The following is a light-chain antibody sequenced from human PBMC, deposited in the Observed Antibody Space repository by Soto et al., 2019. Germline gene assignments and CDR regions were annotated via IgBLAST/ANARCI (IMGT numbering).Light chain of an antibody. J-gene: IGKJ2*01. Sequence: EIVLTQSPGTLSLSPGERATLSCRASQSVASHFLAWYQQTPGQAPRLLIYAAFTRATGISDRFSGSGSGTDFTLTISRLEPEDFAVYYCQLYGGSPIRYTFGQGTRLDIK. CDR2: AAF. CDR3: QLYGGSPIRYT. CDR1: QSVASHF. V-gene: IGKV3-20*01.